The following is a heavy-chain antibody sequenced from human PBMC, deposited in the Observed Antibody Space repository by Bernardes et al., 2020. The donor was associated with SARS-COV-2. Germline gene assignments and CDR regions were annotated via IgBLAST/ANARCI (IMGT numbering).Heavy chain of an antibody. D-gene: IGHD3-10*01. CDR1: GGSISRITFH. J-gene: IGHJ4*02. V-gene: IGHV4-39*01. CDR3: ARVYGSGSYYYYFDY. Sequence: SETLSLTCTVSGGSISRITFHWGWRRQPPGKGLEWIGSTYSSGNTHYNQSLKSRVTISVNTSKNQFSLNLSSVTAADTAVYYCARVYGSGSYYYYFDYWGQGILVTVSS. CDR2: TYSSGNT.